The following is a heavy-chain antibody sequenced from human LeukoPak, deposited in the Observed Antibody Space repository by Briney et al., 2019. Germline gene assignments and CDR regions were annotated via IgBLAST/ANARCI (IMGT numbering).Heavy chain of an antibody. CDR2: FDPEDGET. CDR3: ATGLVVVTLFDY. D-gene: IGHD3-22*01. V-gene: IGHV1-24*01. Sequence: ASVKVSCKVPGYTLTELSMHWVRQAPGKGLEWMGGFDPEDGETIYAQKFQGRVTMTEDTSTDTAYMELSSLRSEDTAVYYCATGLVVVTLFDYWGQGTLVTVSS. CDR1: GYTLTELS. J-gene: IGHJ4*02.